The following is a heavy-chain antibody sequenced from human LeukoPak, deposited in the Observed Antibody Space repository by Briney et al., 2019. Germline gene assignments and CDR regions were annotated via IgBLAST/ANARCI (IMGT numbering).Heavy chain of an antibody. D-gene: IGHD6-13*01. V-gene: IGHV3-64*01. J-gene: IGHJ4*02. CDR3: ARVIGSSCYGLDY. Sequence: GGSLRLSCAASGFTFSSYAMHWVRQAPGKGLEYVSAISSNGGSTYYANSVKGRFTISRDNSKNTLYLQMGSLRAEDMAVYYCARVIGSSCYGLDYWGQGTLVTVSS. CDR1: GFTFSSYA. CDR2: ISSNGGST.